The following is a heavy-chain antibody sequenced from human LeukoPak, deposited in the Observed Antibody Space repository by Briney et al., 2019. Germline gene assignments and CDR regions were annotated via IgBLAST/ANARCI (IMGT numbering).Heavy chain of an antibody. Sequence: PSETLSLTCAVYGGSFSGYYWSWIRQPPGKGLEWIGEINHSGSTSYNPSLKSRVTISVDTSKNQFSLKLSSVTAADTAVYYCARGRGYCSGTSCYLNWFDPWGQGTLVTVSS. V-gene: IGHV4-34*01. D-gene: IGHD2-2*01. CDR1: GGSFSGYY. CDR2: INHSGST. J-gene: IGHJ5*02. CDR3: ARGRGYCSGTSCYLNWFDP.